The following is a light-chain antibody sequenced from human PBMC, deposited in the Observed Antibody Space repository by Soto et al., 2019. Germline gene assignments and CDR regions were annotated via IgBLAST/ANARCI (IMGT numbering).Light chain of an antibody. CDR1: SSDVGGYNY. CDR2: DVS. Sequence: QSALTQPASVSGSPGQSITISCTGTSSDVGGYNYVSWYQQHPGKAPKFMIYDVSNRPSGVSNRFSGSKSGNTASLTISGCQAEDEADYYCCSYTTSITLQIVFGTGTKVTVL. CDR3: CSYTTSITLQIV. J-gene: IGLJ1*01. V-gene: IGLV2-14*01.